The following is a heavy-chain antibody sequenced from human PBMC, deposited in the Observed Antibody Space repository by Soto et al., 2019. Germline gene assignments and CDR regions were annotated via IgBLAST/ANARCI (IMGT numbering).Heavy chain of an antibody. CDR2: INPSGGST. Sequence: ASVKVSCKASGYTFTSYYMHWVRQAPGQGLEWMGIINPSGGSTSYAQKFQGRVTMTRDTSTSTVYMELSSLRSEDTAVYYCAREGSGYDPGYYFDYWGQGTLVTVSS. CDR1: GYTFTSYY. V-gene: IGHV1-46*03. J-gene: IGHJ4*02. D-gene: IGHD5-12*01. CDR3: AREGSGYDPGYYFDY.